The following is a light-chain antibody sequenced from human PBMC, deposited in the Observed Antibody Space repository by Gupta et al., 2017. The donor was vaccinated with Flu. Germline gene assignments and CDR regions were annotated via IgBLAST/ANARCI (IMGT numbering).Light chain of an antibody. CDR2: DDS. CDR3: QQRADWPLT. V-gene: IGKV3-11*01. CDR1: QSVTGA. Sequence: EVLLTQSPATLSLSPGERATLSCRASQSVTGALAWYQQKPGQAPRLLVYDDSNRAAGIPVKFSGSGSGIDFTLTISNLEPEDFAVYYCQQRADWPLTFGGGTKVEIK. J-gene: IGKJ4*01.